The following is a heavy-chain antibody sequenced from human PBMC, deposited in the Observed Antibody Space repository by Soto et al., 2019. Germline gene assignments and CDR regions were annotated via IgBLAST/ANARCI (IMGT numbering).Heavy chain of an antibody. CDR2: ISYIGSA. D-gene: IGHD5-12*01. J-gene: IGHJ3*02. CDR3: ARVGGYPLGAFDI. CDR1: GGSISSYD. Sequence: SETLSLTCTVSGGSISSYDWSWIRQPPGKGLEWIGYISYIGSANYNPSLKNRVTILVDTSKNHFSLKLSSVTAADTAVYYCARVGGYPLGAFDIWGQGTMVTVSS. V-gene: IGHV4-59*01.